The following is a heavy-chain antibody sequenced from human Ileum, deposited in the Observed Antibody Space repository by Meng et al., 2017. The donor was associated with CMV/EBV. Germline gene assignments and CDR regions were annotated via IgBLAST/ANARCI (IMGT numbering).Heavy chain of an antibody. V-gene: IGHV4-59*01. CDR3: ARTGRFGSYYFDY. CDR1: GGSISSYY. CDR2: VYSTGST. J-gene: IGHJ4*02. D-gene: IGHD3-10*01. Sequence: QGRLKESDPVLVKPSETLSLTCSVSGGSISSYYWSWIRQAPGKGLEWIGYVYSTGSTNYSPSLRSRATISVDTSRNQFSLRLSSVTAADTAVYYCARTGRFGSYYFDYWGQGTLVTVSS.